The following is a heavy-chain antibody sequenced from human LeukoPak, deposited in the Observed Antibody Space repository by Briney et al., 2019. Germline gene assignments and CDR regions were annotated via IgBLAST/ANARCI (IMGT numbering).Heavy chain of an antibody. J-gene: IGHJ4*02. V-gene: IGHV3-48*03. D-gene: IGHD5-24*01. CDR1: GFTFSTYE. CDR3: VREGGYNHFDY. Sequence: GGSLRLSCAASGFTFSTYEMNWVRQAPGKGLERVSYISSSAGTMYYADSVTGRFTVSRDNAKSSLYLQLNSLRAEDTAVYYCVREGGYNHFDYWGQGTLVTVSS. CDR2: ISSSAGTM.